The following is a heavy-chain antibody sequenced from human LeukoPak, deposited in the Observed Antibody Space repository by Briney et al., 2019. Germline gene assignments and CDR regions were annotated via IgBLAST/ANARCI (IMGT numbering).Heavy chain of an antibody. CDR2: INPKNGDT. Sequence: AASVKFSCKASGYTFSSYGISWVRQALGQGLEWLGWINPKNGDTNYPQKFLGRVAVTRDTSISTAYMELNRLTSDDTAVYYCATDMTSVTTFDYWGQGTLVTVSS. J-gene: IGHJ4*02. V-gene: IGHV1-2*02. D-gene: IGHD4-17*01. CDR1: GYTFSSYG. CDR3: ATDMTSVTTFDY.